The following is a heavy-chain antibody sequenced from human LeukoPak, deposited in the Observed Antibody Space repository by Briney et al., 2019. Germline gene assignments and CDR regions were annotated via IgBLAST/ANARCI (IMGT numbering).Heavy chain of an antibody. J-gene: IGHJ4*02. Sequence: GGSLRLSCAASGFTFTNYWMSWVRQAPGKGLELVANIKQDRSEKYYVDSVKGRFTISRDNAKNSLYLQMNSLRAEDTAVYYCARDRLYSSGWYVDYWGQGTLVTVSS. CDR3: ARDRLYSSGWYVDY. D-gene: IGHD6-19*01. V-gene: IGHV3-7*03. CDR2: IKQDRSEK. CDR1: GFTFTNYW.